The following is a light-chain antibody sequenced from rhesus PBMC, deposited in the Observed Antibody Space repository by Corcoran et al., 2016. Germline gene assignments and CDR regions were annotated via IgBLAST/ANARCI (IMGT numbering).Light chain of an antibody. J-gene: IGLJ6*01. CDR3: SAWDSSLSAHV. V-gene: IGLV10-114*01. CDR1: SSNVGNQG. Sequence: QAGLTQPPSVSKGLRQKATLTCTGNSSNVGNQGAAWLQQHQGHPPKLLSYRNNNRPSGISERFSASRSGNTASLTSTGLQPEDVADYYCSAWDSSLSAHVFGSDTKLTVL. CDR2: RNN.